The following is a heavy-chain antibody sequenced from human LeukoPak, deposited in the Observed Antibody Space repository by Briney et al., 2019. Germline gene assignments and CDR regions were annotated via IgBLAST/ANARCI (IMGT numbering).Heavy chain of an antibody. Sequence: GASVKVSCKAFGYTFTSNYMHWVRQAPGQGPEWMGVISPSGGSTTYAQKFQGRVTLTRDMSTSTVYMELSSLRSEDTAVYYCARKGYYDSSGYLYYFDYWGQGTLVTVSS. J-gene: IGHJ4*02. V-gene: IGHV1-46*01. CDR3: ARKGYYDSSGYLYYFDY. CDR1: GYTFTSNY. D-gene: IGHD3-22*01. CDR2: ISPSGGST.